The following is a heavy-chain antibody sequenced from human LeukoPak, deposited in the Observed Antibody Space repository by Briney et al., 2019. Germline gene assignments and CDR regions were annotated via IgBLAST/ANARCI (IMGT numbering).Heavy chain of an antibody. CDR3: ARHRTYFYDSNAYYLDY. CDR2: ISSSGSTM. D-gene: IGHD3-22*01. Sequence: GGSLRLSCEASGFTFRDYYMSWIRQAPGQGLEWVSYISSSGSTMCFADSVKGRFTISRDNAKNSLYLQMNSLRAEDTAVYYCARHRTYFYDSNAYYLDYWGQGTLVTVSS. J-gene: IGHJ4*02. CDR1: GFTFRDYY. V-gene: IGHV3-11*01.